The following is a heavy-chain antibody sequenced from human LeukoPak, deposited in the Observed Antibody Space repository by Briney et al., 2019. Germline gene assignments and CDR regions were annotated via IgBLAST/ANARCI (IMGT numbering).Heavy chain of an antibody. J-gene: IGHJ6*03. V-gene: IGHV4-34*01. CDR2: INHSGST. Sequence: PSETLSLTCAVYGGSFSGYYWSWIRQPPGKGLEWIGEINHSGSTNYNPSFKSRVTISVDTSKNQFSLKLSSVTAADTAVYYCARGWGYCSSTSCYQNYYYYMDVWGKGTTVTVSS. D-gene: IGHD2-2*01. CDR1: GGSFSGYY. CDR3: ARGWGYCSSTSCYQNYYYYMDV.